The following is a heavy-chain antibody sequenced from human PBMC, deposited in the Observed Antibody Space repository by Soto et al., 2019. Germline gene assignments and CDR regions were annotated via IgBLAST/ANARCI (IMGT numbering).Heavy chain of an antibody. CDR3: ARDSPHY. J-gene: IGHJ4*02. CDR2: ISYDGSNK. Sequence: QVQLVESGGGVVQPGRSLRLSCAASGFTFSSYAMHWVRQAPGKGLEWVAVISYDGSNKYYADSVKGRFTISRDNSKNTLYMQMNSLRAEDTAVYYCARDSPHYWGQGTLVTVSS. CDR1: GFTFSSYA. V-gene: IGHV3-30-3*01.